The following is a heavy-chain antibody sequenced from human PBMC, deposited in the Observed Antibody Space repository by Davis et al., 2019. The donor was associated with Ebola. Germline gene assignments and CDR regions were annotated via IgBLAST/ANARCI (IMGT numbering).Heavy chain of an antibody. CDR2: IKQDGSET. Sequence: GESLKISCAASGFTFSGYWMSWVRQAPGKGLEWVANIKQDGSETYYADSVKGRFTISRDNSKNTLYLQMNSLRAEDTAVYYCARDRGPYGDLGMDYWGQGTLVTVSS. V-gene: IGHV3-7*01. J-gene: IGHJ4*02. D-gene: IGHD4-17*01. CDR3: ARDRGPYGDLGMDY. CDR1: GFTFSGYW.